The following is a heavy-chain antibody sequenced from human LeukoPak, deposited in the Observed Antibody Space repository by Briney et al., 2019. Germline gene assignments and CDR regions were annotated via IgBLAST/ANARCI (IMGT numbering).Heavy chain of an antibody. V-gene: IGHV1-18*01. CDR2: ISAYNGNT. D-gene: IGHD3-22*01. J-gene: IGHJ4*02. Sequence: ASVKVSCKASGYTFTSYGISWVRQAPGQGLEWMGWISAYNGNTNYAQKLQGRVTMTTDTSTSTAYMELRSLRSDDTAVYYCARDEYYYDSNGYYRLPTFDYWGQGILVTVSS. CDR3: ARDEYYYDSNGYYRLPTFDY. CDR1: GYTFTSYG.